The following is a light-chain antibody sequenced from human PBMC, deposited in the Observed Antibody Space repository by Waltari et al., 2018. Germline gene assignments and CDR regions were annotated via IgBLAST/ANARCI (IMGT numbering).Light chain of an antibody. CDR3: CSYAGRYTNYV. CDR2: DVT. Sequence: QSALTQPRSVSGSPGQSVTIPCTGTRSDVGAYDYVSWYQQRPGKAPKLIIYDVTARPSGVPDRFSGSKSDNKASLTISGLQADDEADYYCCSYAGRYTNYVFGSGTKVTVL. V-gene: IGLV2-11*01. J-gene: IGLJ1*01. CDR1: RSDVGAYDY.